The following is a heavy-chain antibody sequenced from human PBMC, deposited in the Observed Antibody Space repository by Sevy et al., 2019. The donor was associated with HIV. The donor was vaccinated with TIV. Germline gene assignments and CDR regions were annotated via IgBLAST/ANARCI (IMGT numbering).Heavy chain of an antibody. CDR1: GFTFNNYA. Sequence: GGSLRLSCAASGFTFNNYAMTWVRQAPGKGLEWVAVISYDGSNKYYADSVKGRFTISRDNSKNKLFLQMNSLRTEDTAVYYCARDRGSGKNVFFDYWGQGTLVTVSS. CDR2: ISYDGSNK. CDR3: ARDRGSGKNVFFDY. D-gene: IGHD3-10*01. J-gene: IGHJ4*02. V-gene: IGHV3-30*04.